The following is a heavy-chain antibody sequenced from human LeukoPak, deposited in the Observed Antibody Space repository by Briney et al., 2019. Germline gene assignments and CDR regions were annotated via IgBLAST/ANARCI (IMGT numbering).Heavy chain of an antibody. J-gene: IGHJ6*03. CDR1: GFTFSSYW. Sequence: PGGSLRLSCAASGFTFSSYWTSWIRQAPGKGLEWVANIKQDGSEKYYVDSVKGRFTISRDNAKNSLYLQMNSLRAEDTAVYYCARDDYVWGVNYYYYYMDVWGKGTTVTVSS. CDR2: IKQDGSEK. D-gene: IGHD3-16*01. CDR3: ARDDYVWGVNYYYYYMDV. V-gene: IGHV3-7*01.